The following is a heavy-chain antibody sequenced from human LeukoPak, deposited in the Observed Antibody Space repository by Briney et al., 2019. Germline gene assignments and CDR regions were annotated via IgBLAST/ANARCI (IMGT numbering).Heavy chain of an antibody. Sequence: SETLSLTCTVSGGSISSYYWSWIRQPAGQGLEWIGRIYTSGSTNYNPSLKSRVTMSVDTSKNQFSLKLSSVTAADTAVYYCARDLGYNGSGSYYYYYYYMDVWGKGTTVTVSS. CDR3: ARDLGYNGSGSYYYYYYYMDV. CDR1: GGSISSYY. CDR2: IYTSGST. J-gene: IGHJ6*03. V-gene: IGHV4-4*07. D-gene: IGHD3-10*01.